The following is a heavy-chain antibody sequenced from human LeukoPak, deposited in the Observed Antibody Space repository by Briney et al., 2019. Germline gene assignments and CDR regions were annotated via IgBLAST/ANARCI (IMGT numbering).Heavy chain of an antibody. Sequence: SETLSLTCTVSGYSISSGYYWGWIRRPPGKGLEWIGSIYYSGSTYYNPSLKSRVTISVDTSKNQFSLKLSSVTAADTAVYYCARGEKWRPLGYFDYWGQGTLVTVSS. V-gene: IGHV4-38-2*02. CDR2: IYYSGST. J-gene: IGHJ4*02. CDR1: GYSISSGYY. D-gene: IGHD3-16*01. CDR3: ARGEKWRPLGYFDY.